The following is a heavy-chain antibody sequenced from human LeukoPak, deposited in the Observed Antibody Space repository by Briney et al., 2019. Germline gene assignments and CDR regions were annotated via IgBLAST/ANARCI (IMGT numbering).Heavy chain of an antibody. CDR1: GYTFSSYG. V-gene: IGHV1-18*01. J-gene: IGHJ6*02. CDR3: ARDSSSKYFNNGMDV. CDR2: ISAYNGNT. D-gene: IGHD6-13*01. Sequence: GASVKVSCKASGYTFSSYGISWVRQAPGQGLEWMGWISAYNGNTNYRQKLQGRVTMTRDTSTSTVYMELSSLRSEDTALYYCARDSSSKYFNNGMDVWGQGTTVTVSS.